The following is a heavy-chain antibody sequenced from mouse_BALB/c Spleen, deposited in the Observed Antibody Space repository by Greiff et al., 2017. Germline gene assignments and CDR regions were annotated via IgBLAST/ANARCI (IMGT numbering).Heavy chain of an antibody. J-gene: IGHJ3*01. CDR1: GFSLTSYG. CDR3: ARGTTVVAERFAY. CDR2: IWAGGST. Sequence: VKLVESGPGLVAPSQSLSITCTVSGFSLTSYGVHWVRQPPGKGLEWLGVIWAGGSTNYNSALMSRLSISKDNSKSQVFLKMNSLQTDDTAMYYCARGTTVVAERFAYWGQGTLVTVSA. V-gene: IGHV2-9*02. D-gene: IGHD1-1*01.